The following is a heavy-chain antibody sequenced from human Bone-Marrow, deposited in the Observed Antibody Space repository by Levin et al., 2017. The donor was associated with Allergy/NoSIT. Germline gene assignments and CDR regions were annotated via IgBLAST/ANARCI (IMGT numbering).Heavy chain of an antibody. CDR3: AKEEYYYGSGSCDY. Sequence: GESLKISCAASGFTFSNHGIHWVRQAPGKGLEWVALISYDGTNKYYADSVKGRFTISRDNSKNTLYLQMNSLRAEDTAVYYCAKEEYYYGSGSCDYWGQGTLVTVSS. D-gene: IGHD3-10*01. J-gene: IGHJ4*02. CDR2: ISYDGTNK. CDR1: GFTFSNHG. V-gene: IGHV3-30*18.